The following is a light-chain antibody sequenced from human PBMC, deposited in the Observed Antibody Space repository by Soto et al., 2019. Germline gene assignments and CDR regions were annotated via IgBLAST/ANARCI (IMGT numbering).Light chain of an antibody. Sequence: DVQMTQSPSSLSASVGDRVTITCRASQSISSYLNWXQQKPGEAPKLLIYAASSLQSGVQSRFSGSGSGTDFTLTIRSRQPEDFATYYCQQSYSTPITFGQGTGLEIK. CDR2: AAS. CDR3: QQSYSTPIT. J-gene: IGKJ5*01. V-gene: IGKV1-39*01. CDR1: QSISSY.